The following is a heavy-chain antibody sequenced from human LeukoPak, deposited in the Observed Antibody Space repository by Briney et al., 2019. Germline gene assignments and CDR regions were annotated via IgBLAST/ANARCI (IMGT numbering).Heavy chain of an antibody. J-gene: IGHJ4*02. CDR1: GYTFTSYD. CDR2: VSPNSGNT. V-gene: IGHV1-8*01. D-gene: IGHD3-10*01. CDR3: ARDLTMVRGVITIGY. Sequence: ASVKVSCKASGYTFTSYDLNWVRQATGQGLEWMGWVSPNSGNTGYAQKFQGRVTMTRDTSISTAYMELRSLRSDDTAVYYCARDLTMVRGVITIGYWGQGTLVTVSS.